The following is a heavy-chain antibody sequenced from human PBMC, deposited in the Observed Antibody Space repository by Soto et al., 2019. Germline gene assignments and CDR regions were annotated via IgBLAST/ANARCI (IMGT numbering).Heavy chain of an antibody. CDR1: GFTFSSYD. Sequence: QVQLVESGGGVVQPGRSLRLSCAASGFTFSSYDMDWVRQAPGKGLEWVAVISSDGSNAYYTDSVKGRFTISRDNSKNRLYLQINSLRVEDTSVYYCARAGYCGPGCYYYFDYWGQGTLVTVSS. CDR2: ISSDGSNA. J-gene: IGHJ4*02. V-gene: IGHV3-30*13. CDR3: ARAGYCGPGCYYYFDY. D-gene: IGHD2-21*02.